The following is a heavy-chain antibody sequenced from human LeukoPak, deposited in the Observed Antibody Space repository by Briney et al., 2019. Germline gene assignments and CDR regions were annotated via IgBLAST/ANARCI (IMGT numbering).Heavy chain of an antibody. V-gene: IGHV4-34*01. J-gene: IGHJ6*04. CDR2: INHSGST. CDR3: ARGITEVVVPAAPYYYYGMDV. CDR1: GGSFSGYY. Sequence: SETLSLTGAVYGGSFSGYYWSWIRQPPGTGLEWIGEINHSGSTNYNPSLKSRVTISVDTSKNQFSLKLSSVTAADTAVYYCARGITEVVVPAAPYYYYGMDVWGKGTTVTVSS. D-gene: IGHD2-2*01.